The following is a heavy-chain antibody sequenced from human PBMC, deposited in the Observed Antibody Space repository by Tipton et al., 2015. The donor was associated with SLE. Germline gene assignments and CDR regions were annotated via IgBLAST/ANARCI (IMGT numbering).Heavy chain of an antibody. CDR1: GYTFISNA. V-gene: IGHV1-3*04. D-gene: IGHD5-12*01. CDR3: ARNLMDSGYYKNYFDY. J-gene: IGHJ4*02. Sequence: QSGAEVKKPGASVKVSCKASGYTFISNAMHWVRQAPGQRLEWMGWINTGNGNTKYSQKFQGRVTITRDTSASTAYMELSSLRSEDTAVYYCARNLMDSGYYKNYFDYWGQGTLVTVSS. CDR2: INTGNGNT.